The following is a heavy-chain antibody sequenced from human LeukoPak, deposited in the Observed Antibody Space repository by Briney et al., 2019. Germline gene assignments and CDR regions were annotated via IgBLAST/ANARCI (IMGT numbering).Heavy chain of an antibody. Sequence: GGSLRLSCAASGFTFSKYAMHWVRQTPGKGLEWVSGLSDSGRSTYYAESVRGRFTISRDNSKNMLYLHINSLRAEDTAVYYCAKDARTGVWNIGDSWFDPWGQGTLVTVSS. D-gene: IGHD2/OR15-2a*01. CDR3: AKDARTGVWNIGDSWFDP. J-gene: IGHJ5*02. CDR1: GFTFSKYA. CDR2: LSDSGRST. V-gene: IGHV3-23*01.